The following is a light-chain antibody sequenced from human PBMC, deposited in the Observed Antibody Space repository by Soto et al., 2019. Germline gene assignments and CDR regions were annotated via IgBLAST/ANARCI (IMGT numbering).Light chain of an antibody. Sequence: EVVVTQSPATLSLSPGERATLSCRASQSVSSYLAWYQQKPGQAPSLLIYDASNRATGIPARFSGSGPGTDFTLTISSLEPEDFAGYYGHQRSNWPPALTFGGGTKVDIK. J-gene: IGKJ4*01. CDR1: QSVSSY. CDR2: DAS. CDR3: HQRSNWPPALT. V-gene: IGKV3-11*01.